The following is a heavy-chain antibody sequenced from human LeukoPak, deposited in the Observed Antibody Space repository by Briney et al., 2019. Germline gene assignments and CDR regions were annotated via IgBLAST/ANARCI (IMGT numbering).Heavy chain of an antibody. Sequence: SETLSLTCTVSGYSISSGYYWGWIRQPPGKGLEWIGSIYHSGSTYYNPSLKSRVTISVDTSKNQFSLKLSSVTAADTAVYYCAVCSSTSWTADDAFDIWGQGTMVTVSS. CDR2: IYHSGST. D-gene: IGHD2-2*01. CDR3: AVCSSTSWTADDAFDI. J-gene: IGHJ3*02. CDR1: GYSISSGYY. V-gene: IGHV4-38-2*02.